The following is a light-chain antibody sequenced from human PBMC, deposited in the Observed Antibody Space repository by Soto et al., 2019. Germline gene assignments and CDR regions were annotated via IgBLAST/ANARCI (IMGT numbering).Light chain of an antibody. CDR2: GAS. CDR3: QQRSDWFT. J-gene: IGKJ5*01. CDR1: PSVSGSN. V-gene: IGKV3D-20*02. Sequence: EIVLTQSPGTLSLSPGERATLSCRASPSVSGSNLAWYQQKPGQAPRLVIYGASSRATGIPDRFSGSGSGTDFTLTISSLEPEDFGLYYCQQRSDWFTFGQGTRLEI.